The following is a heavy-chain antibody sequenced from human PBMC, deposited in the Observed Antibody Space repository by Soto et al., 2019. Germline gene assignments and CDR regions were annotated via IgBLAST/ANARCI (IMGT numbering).Heavy chain of an antibody. D-gene: IGHD3-16*01. Sequence: QAGGSLRLACAASGFNLNSDYMNWVRQTPEKGLEWVASIYSGETTYYADSVRGRFTISSDKSKNTLYFQLSSLRIEDTAVYYCTCVGRGLRRLSLFEYWGQGVLVTVSS. V-gene: IGHV3-53*01. CDR3: TCVGRGLRRLSLFEY. CDR1: GFNLNSDY. CDR2: IYSGETT. J-gene: IGHJ4*02.